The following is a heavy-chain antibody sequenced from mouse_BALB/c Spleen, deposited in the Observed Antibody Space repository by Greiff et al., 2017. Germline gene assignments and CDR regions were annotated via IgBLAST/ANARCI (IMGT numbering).Heavy chain of an antibody. D-gene: IGHD2-10*02. CDR1: GFTFSSYT. J-gene: IGHJ2*01. CDR3: TRDLEYGNYFDY. Sequence: EVNVVESGGGLVKPGGSLKLSCAASGFTFSSYTMSWVRQTPEKRLEWVATISSGGSSTYYPDSVKGRFTISRDNAKNTLYLQMSSLKSEDTAMYYCTRDLEYGNYFDYWGQGTTLTVSS. CDR2: ISSGGSST. V-gene: IGHV5-6-4*01.